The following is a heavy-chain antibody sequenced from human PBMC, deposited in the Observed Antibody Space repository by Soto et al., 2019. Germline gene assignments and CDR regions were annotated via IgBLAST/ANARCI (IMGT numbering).Heavy chain of an antibody. CDR3: ARDAVTKRDFYYYGMDV. J-gene: IGHJ6*02. Sequence: QVQLQESGPGLVKPSQTLSLTCTVSGGSIRNSGYYWSWIRQHPGKGLEWIGYISYSGSTDYAPSLKMRVTMSVATSKNQFSLKLSSVTAADTAVYYCARDAVTKRDFYYYGMDVWGRGTTVTVSS. D-gene: IGHD4-4*01. CDR1: GGSIRNSGYY. CDR2: ISYSGST. V-gene: IGHV4-31*03.